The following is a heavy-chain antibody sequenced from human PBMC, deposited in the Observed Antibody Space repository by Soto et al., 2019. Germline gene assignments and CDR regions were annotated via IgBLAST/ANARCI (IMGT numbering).Heavy chain of an antibody. J-gene: IGHJ4*02. D-gene: IGHD1-26*01. V-gene: IGHV4-61*01. CDR2: IYYSGST. CDR3: ALRGGSYPIHY. Sequence: WETLSLTCTFSGVSVSSGSYYWSWIRQPPGKGLEWIGYIYYSGSTNYSPSLKSRVTISVDTSKNQLSLKLSSVTAADPAVYYCALRGGSYPIHYWGQATRITVSS. CDR1: GVSVSSGSYY.